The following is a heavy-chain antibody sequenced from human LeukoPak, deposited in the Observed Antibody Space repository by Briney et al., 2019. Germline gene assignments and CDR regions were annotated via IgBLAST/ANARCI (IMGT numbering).Heavy chain of an antibody. CDR1: GFTFSTYA. Sequence: GGSLRLSCAVSGFTFSTYAMKWVRQAPGKGLEWASYISSSSSTVYYADSVRGRFTISRDNAKNSLYLKLNSLRAEDTAVYYCARDNWGPDYWGQGVLVTVSS. D-gene: IGHD7-27*01. J-gene: IGHJ4*02. V-gene: IGHV3-48*04. CDR3: ARDNWGPDY. CDR2: ISSSSSTV.